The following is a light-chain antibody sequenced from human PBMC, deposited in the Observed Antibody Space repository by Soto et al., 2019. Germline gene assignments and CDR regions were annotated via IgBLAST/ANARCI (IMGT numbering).Light chain of an antibody. V-gene: IGKV3-11*01. CDR2: DAA. Sequence: EIVLTQSPATLSLSPGERATLCCRASQSVSSYLAWYQQKPGQAPRLLIYDAANRATGIPARFSGSGSGTDFTLTISSLEPEDFAVYYCQQRGSWPLTFGQGTRLEIK. CDR1: QSVSSY. CDR3: QQRGSWPLT. J-gene: IGKJ5*01.